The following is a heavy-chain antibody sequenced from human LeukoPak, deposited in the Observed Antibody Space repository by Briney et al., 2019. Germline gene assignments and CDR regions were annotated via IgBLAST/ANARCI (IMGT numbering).Heavy chain of an antibody. D-gene: IGHD4-17*01. CDR1: GFTVSSNY. V-gene: IGHV3-53*01. J-gene: IGHJ4*02. CDR3: AREDHDYGDYYFDY. Sequence: PGGSLRLSCAASGFTVSSNYMSWVRQAPGKGLEWVSVIYSGGSTYYADSVKGRFTISRDNSKNTLYLQMNSLRAEDEAVYYCAREDHDYGDYYFDYWGQGTLVTVSS. CDR2: IYSGGST.